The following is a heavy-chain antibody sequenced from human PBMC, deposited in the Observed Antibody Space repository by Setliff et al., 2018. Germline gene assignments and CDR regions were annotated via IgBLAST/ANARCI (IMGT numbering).Heavy chain of an antibody. CDR1: GGSVKSHY. J-gene: IGHJ4*02. D-gene: IGHD5-12*01. V-gene: IGHV4-59*02. Sequence: KTSETLSLTCTVSGGSVKSHYWSWIRQTPEKGLEWIGFVFYSGDTRYNPSLKSRVTMSVDTSMNQFSLNLNAVTAADTAVYYCARGGTFRYFDYWGQGTPVTVSS. CDR3: ARGGTFRYFDY. CDR2: VFYSGDT.